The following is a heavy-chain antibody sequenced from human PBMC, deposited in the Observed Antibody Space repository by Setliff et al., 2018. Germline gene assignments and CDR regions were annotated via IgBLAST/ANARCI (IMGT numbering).Heavy chain of an antibody. CDR1: GYTFTSYA. Sequence: GASVKVSCKASGYTFTSYAFSWVRQAPGQGLEWMGWISAYNGNTNYAQKFQGRVTITRDASASTAYMELSSLRSEDTAVYYCAAIGLDTAMITGVLFDFWGQGTLVTVSS. CDR3: AAIGLDTAMITGVLFDF. D-gene: IGHD5-18*01. J-gene: IGHJ4*02. V-gene: IGHV1-18*01. CDR2: ISAYNGNT.